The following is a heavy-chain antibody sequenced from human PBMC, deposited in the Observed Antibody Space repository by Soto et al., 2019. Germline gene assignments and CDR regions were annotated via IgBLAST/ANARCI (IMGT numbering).Heavy chain of an antibody. Sequence: SETLSLTCAVSGGSFTSNNWWTWVRQPPGQGLEWIGEIYRTGSTNYNPSLKSRVTISLDKSENQLSLKVTSLTAADTAVYYCASRDPGTSADYWGQGTLVTVSS. CDR1: GGSFTSNNW. V-gene: IGHV4-4*02. CDR2: IYRTGST. J-gene: IGHJ4*02. CDR3: ASRDPGTSADY. D-gene: IGHD1-7*01.